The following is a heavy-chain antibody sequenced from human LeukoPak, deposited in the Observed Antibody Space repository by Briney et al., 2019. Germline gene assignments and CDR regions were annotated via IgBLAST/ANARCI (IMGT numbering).Heavy chain of an antibody. CDR2: INPSGGST. J-gene: IGHJ4*02. CDR1: GYTFTSYY. Sequence: ASVKVSCKASGYTFTSYYMHWVRQAPGQGREWMGIINPSGGSTSYAQKFQGRVTMTRDTSTGTVYMELSSLRSEDTAVYYCARGANYCTNGVCSLFYWRQGALVAVSS. CDR3: ARGANYCTNGVCSLFY. D-gene: IGHD2-8*01. V-gene: IGHV1-46*01.